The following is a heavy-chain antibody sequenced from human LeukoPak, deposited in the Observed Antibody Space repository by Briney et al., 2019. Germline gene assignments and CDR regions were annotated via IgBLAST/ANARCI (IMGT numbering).Heavy chain of an antibody. D-gene: IGHD6-19*01. CDR1: GYTFTSYD. CDR3: ARYSSGWYQFDY. V-gene: IGHV1-24*01. Sequence: GASVKVSCKASGYTFTSYDINWVRQATGQGLEWMGGFDPEDGETIYAQKFQGRVTMTEDTSTDTAYMELSSLRSEDTAVYYCARYSSGWYQFDYWGQGTLVTVSS. J-gene: IGHJ4*02. CDR2: FDPEDGET.